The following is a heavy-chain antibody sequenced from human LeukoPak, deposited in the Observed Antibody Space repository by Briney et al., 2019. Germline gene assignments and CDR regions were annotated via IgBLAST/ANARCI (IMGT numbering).Heavy chain of an antibody. V-gene: IGHV3-21*01. J-gene: IGHJ4*02. Sequence: GRSLRLSCAASGFTFDDYAMHWVRQAPGKGLEWVSSISSSSSYIYYADSVKGRFTISRDNAKNSLYLQMNSLRAEDTAVYYCARSQWLATPDYVDYWGQGTLVTVSS. CDR3: ARSQWLATPDYVDY. CDR2: ISSSSSYI. CDR1: GFTFDDYA. D-gene: IGHD6-19*01.